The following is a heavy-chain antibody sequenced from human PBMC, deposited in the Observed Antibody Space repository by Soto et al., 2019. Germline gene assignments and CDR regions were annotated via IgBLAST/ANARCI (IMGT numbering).Heavy chain of an antibody. CDR2: INPNSGGT. CDR3: ARDFQLDTAMVTYYYGMDV. CDR1: GYTFTGYY. J-gene: IGHJ6*02. D-gene: IGHD5-18*01. Sequence: ASVKVSCKASGYTFTGYYMHWVRQAPGQGLEWMGWINPNSGGTNYAQKFQGWVTMTRDTSISTAYMELSRLRSDDTAVYYCARDFQLDTAMVTYYYGMDVWGQGTTVTVSS. V-gene: IGHV1-2*04.